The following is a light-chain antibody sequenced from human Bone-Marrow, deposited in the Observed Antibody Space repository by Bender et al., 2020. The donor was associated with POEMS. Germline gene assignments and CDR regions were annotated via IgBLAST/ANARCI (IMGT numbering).Light chain of an antibody. V-gene: IGLV2-14*01. Sequence: QSALTQPASVSASPGQSITISCTGSSSDVGGYDYVSWYQQHPGKAPKLMIYDVSNRPSGVSDRFSGSKSGNTASLAITGLQAEDEAEYYCQSYDSRLGGSRVFGGGTKLTVL. CDR3: QSYDSRLGGSRV. CDR2: DVS. J-gene: IGLJ3*02. CDR1: SSDVGGYDY.